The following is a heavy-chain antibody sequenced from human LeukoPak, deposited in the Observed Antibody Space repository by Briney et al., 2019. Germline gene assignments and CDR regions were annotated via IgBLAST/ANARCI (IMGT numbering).Heavy chain of an antibody. Sequence: GGSLRLSCAASGFTFSSYGMNWVRQAPGKGLEWVSSISSSSSYIYYADSVKGRFTISRDNAKDSLYLQMNSLRAEDTAVYYCLSSDTFDYWGQGTLVTVSS. D-gene: IGHD3-9*01. CDR3: LSSDTFDY. CDR1: GFTFSSYG. CDR2: ISSSSSYI. J-gene: IGHJ4*02. V-gene: IGHV3-21*01.